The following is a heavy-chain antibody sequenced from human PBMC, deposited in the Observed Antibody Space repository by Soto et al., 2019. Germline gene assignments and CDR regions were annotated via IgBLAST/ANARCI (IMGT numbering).Heavy chain of an antibody. J-gene: IGHJ6*02. CDR2: MNPNSGNT. Sequence: QVQLVQSGAEVKKPGASVKVSYKASGYTFTSYDINWVRQATGQGLEWMGWMNPNSGNTGYAQKFQGRVTMTRNTSISTAYMELSSLRSEDTAVYYCASTMVRGVIKPLIDYYGMDVWGQGTTVSVSS. CDR1: GYTFTSYD. CDR3: ASTMVRGVIKPLIDYYGMDV. V-gene: IGHV1-8*01. D-gene: IGHD3-10*01.